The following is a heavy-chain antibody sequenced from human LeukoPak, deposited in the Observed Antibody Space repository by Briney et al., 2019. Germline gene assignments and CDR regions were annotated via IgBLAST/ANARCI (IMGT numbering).Heavy chain of an antibody. CDR3: ARLSQQTFDI. V-gene: IGHV1-46*01. CDR1: GYTFTNYG. Sequence: ASVKVSCKASGYTFTNYGINWVRQAPGQGLEWMGIIDPSGGSTSYAQKFQGRVTMTRDTSTSTVYMELSSLRSDDTAVYYCARLSQQTFDIWGQGTLVTVSS. J-gene: IGHJ3*02. CDR2: IDPSGGST.